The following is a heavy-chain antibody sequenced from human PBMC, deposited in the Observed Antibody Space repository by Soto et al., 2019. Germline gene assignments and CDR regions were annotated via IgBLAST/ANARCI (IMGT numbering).Heavy chain of an antibody. J-gene: IGHJ5*02. Sequence: EVQLLESGGGLVQPGGSLRLSCVPSGFTFSGSAMTWVRQAPGKGLEWVSTISGSGSNTYYADSVKGRFTISRDNSKNTLSLQLTSLRADDTALYFCARATRPSVRTSLVRYHWFDTWGQGTLVTVSA. CDR3: ARATRPSVRTSLVRYHWFDT. V-gene: IGHV3-23*01. D-gene: IGHD3-16*01. CDR2: ISGSGSNT. CDR1: GFTFSGSA.